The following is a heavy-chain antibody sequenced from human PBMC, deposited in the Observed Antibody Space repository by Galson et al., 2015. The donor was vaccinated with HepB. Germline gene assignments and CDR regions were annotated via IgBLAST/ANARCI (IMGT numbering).Heavy chain of an antibody. CDR2: ISGSGGST. J-gene: IGHJ2*01. CDR1: GFTFSSYA. Sequence: SLRLSCAASGFTFSSYAMSWVRQAPGKGLEWVSAISGSGGSTYYADSVKGRFTISRDNSKNTLYLQMNSLRAEDTAVYYWAKRGYTVTKAYWYFDLWGRGTLVTVSS. CDR3: AKRGYTVTKAYWYFDL. D-gene: IGHD4-17*01. V-gene: IGHV3-23*01.